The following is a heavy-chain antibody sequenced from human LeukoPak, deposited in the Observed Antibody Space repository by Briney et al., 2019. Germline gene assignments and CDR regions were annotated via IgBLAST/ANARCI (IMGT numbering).Heavy chain of an antibody. J-gene: IGHJ6*02. CDR2: INPNSGGT. D-gene: IGHD3-10*01. CDR1: GYTFTGYY. CDR3: ARDEGKWFGESYYYYYGMDV. Sequence: ASVKVSCKASGYTFTGYYMHWVQQAPGQGLEWMGWINPNSGGTNYAQKFQGRVTMTRDTSISTAYMELSRLTSDDTAVYYCARDEGKWFGESYYYYYGMDVWGQGTTVSVSS. V-gene: IGHV1-2*02.